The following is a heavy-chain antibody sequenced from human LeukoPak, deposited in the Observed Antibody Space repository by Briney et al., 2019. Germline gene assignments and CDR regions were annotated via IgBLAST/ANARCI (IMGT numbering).Heavy chain of an antibody. D-gene: IGHD5-12*01. CDR2: ISSSSTI. Sequence: PGGSLRLSCAASGFTFSSYSMNWVRQAPGKGLEWVSYISSSSTIYYADSVKGRFTISRDNAKNSLYLQMNSLRDENTAVYYCARDRGSDFDYWGQGTLVTVSS. V-gene: IGHV3-48*02. CDR1: GFTFSSYS. CDR3: ARDRGSDFDY. J-gene: IGHJ4*02.